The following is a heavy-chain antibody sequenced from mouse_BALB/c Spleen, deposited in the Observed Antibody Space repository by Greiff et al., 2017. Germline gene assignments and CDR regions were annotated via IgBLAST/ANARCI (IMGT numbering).Heavy chain of an antibody. J-gene: IGHJ2*01. D-gene: IGHD2-10*01. CDR2: IWGGGST. CDR3: AKHSSYGNYEDYFDY. CDR1: GVSLTDYG. V-gene: IGHV2-6-5*01. Sequence: VKLMESGPGLVAPSQSLSITCTVSGVSLTDYGVSWIRQTPGKGLEWLGVIWGGGSTYYNSALKSRLSISKDNSKSQVFLKMNSLQTDDTAMYYCAKHSSYGNYEDYFDYWGQGTTLTVSS.